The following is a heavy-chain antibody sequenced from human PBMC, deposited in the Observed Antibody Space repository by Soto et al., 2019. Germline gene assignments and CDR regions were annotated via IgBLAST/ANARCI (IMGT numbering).Heavy chain of an antibody. J-gene: IGHJ3*02. Sequence: PSETLSLTCTVSGGSISSYYWSWIRQPPGKGLEWIGYIYYSGSTNYNPSLKSRVTISVDTSKNQFSLKLSSVTAADTAVYYCARADAYDYIWGSYRSFDAFDICGQGTMVTVSS. D-gene: IGHD3-16*02. CDR1: GGSISSYY. V-gene: IGHV4-59*01. CDR3: ARADAYDYIWGSYRSFDAFDI. CDR2: IYYSGST.